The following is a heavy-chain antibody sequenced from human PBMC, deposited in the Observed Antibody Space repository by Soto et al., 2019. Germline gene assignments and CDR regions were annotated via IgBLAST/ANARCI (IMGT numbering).Heavy chain of an antibody. V-gene: IGHV5-51*01. CDR2: IYPGDSDT. CDR3: AASIFYYGMDV. Sequence: GESLKISCKGSGYTFTNYWICWVRQMPGKGLEWMGIIYPGDSDTKYNPSFQGQVTISADKTITTTYLRWTSLKASYTAIYYCAASIFYYGMDVWGQGTTVTVSS. CDR1: GYTFTNYW. J-gene: IGHJ6*02.